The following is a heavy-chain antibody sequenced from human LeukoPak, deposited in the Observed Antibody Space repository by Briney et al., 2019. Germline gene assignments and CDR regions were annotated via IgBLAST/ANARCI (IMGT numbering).Heavy chain of an antibody. V-gene: IGHV3-23*01. D-gene: IGHD5-18*01. CDR3: ARDQADTAMVPPYFDY. Sequence: GGSLRLSCAASRITFNSYAMSWVRQAPGKGLEWVSAISGSGGSTYYADSVKGRFTISRDNSKNSLYLQMNSLRAEDTAVYYCARDQADTAMVPPYFDYWGQGTLVTVSS. J-gene: IGHJ4*02. CDR1: RITFNSYA. CDR2: ISGSGGST.